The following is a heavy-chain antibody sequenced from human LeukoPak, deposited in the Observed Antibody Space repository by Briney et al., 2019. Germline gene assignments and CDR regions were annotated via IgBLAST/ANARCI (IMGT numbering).Heavy chain of an antibody. CDR1: GGSFSGYY. CDR3: ARKKLRAYYMDV. CDR2: INHSGST. J-gene: IGHJ6*03. D-gene: IGHD4-17*01. Sequence: SETLSLTCAVYGGSFSGYYWSWIRQPPGKGLEWIGEINHSGSTNYNPSLKSRVTISVDTSKNQFSLKLSSVTAADTAVCYCARKKLRAYYMDVWGKGTTVTVSS. V-gene: IGHV4-34*01.